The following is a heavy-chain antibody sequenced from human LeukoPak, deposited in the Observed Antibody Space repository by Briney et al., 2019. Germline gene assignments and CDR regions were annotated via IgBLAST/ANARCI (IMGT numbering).Heavy chain of an antibody. CDR2: INWDGGST. D-gene: IGHD6-19*01. Sequence: PGGSLTRSCGGSGFMFHDHGMSWVRHVAGKGLVGVSGINWDGGSTGYADSVKGRFTISRDNAKKSLDLQMNSLRAEDTALYYCAGGDRNGWYFDLGRQASLVTVSS. J-gene: IGHJ4*02. CDR1: GFMFHDHG. CDR3: AGGDRNGWYFDL. V-gene: IGHV3-20*04.